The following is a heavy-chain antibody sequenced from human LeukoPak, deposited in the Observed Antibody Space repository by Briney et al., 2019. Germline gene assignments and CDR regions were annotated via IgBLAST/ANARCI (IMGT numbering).Heavy chain of an antibody. Sequence: GGSLRLSCAASGFTFSSYSMNWVRQAPGKGLEWVSSISGSDNYIFYADSVKGRFTISRDNAKNSLFLQVDSLRAEDTAVYYCARDEGLPAEYFQHWGQGTLVTVSS. V-gene: IGHV3-21*01. CDR3: ARDEGLPAEYFQH. D-gene: IGHD4-11*01. J-gene: IGHJ1*01. CDR2: ISGSDNYI. CDR1: GFTFSSYS.